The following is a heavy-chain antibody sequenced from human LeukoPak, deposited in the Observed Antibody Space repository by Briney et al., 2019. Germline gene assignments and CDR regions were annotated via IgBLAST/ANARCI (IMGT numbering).Heavy chain of an antibody. CDR3: AGMESGSHTSRYFDY. J-gene: IGHJ4*02. CDR1: GGTFSSYA. CDR2: IIPIFGTA. D-gene: IGHD1-26*01. Sequence: GASVKVSCKASGGTFSSYAISWVRQAPGQGLEWMGGIIPIFGTANYAQKFQGRVTITADESTSTAYMELSSLRSEDTAVYYCAGMESGSHTSRYFDYWGQGTLVTVSS. V-gene: IGHV1-69*13.